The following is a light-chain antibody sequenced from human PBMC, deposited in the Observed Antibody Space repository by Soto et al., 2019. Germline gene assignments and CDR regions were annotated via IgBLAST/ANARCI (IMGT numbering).Light chain of an antibody. CDR3: QSYDSSLSGYV. Sequence: QSVLTQPPSVSGAPGQRVTISCTGSSSNIGAGYDVHWYQQLPGTAPKLLIYAYNNRPSGVPDRSSGSKSGTSASLAITGLQADDEADYYCQSYDSSLSGYVFGTGTKLTVL. CDR2: AYN. CDR1: SSNIGAGYD. V-gene: IGLV1-40*01. J-gene: IGLJ1*01.